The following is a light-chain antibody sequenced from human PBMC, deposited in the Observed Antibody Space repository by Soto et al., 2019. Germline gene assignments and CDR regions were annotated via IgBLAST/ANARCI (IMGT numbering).Light chain of an antibody. CDR2: GAS. Sequence: EIVLTQSPGTLSLSPGERATLSCRASQSINTIYLAWYQQKPGQAPKLLIHGASNRATDIPDRFSGSGSETDFTLTISRLEPEDFAVYYCQQYGSSRWTFGQGTKVEIK. CDR1: QSINTIY. J-gene: IGKJ1*01. CDR3: QQYGSSRWT. V-gene: IGKV3-20*01.